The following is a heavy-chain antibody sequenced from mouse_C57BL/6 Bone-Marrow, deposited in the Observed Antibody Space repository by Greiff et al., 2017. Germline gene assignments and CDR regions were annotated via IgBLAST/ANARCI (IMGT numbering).Heavy chain of an antibody. CDR2: IRLKSDKYST. CDR1: GFTFSNYW. Sequence: EVNVVESGGGLVQPGGSMKLSCVASGFTFSNYWLHWVRQSPEKGLEWVAQIRLKSDKYSTHYAVSVEGRFTISRDYSKSSVYLQMNNLRAEATGIYYCTAYSNYDWYFDVWVTGTTVTVSS. CDR3: TAYSNYDWYFDV. V-gene: IGHV6-3*01. J-gene: IGHJ1*03. D-gene: IGHD2-5*01.